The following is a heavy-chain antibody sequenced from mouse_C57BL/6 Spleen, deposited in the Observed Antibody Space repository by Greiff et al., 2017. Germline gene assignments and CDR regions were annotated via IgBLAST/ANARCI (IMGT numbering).Heavy chain of an antibody. CDR3: ARRGGYYGDYYAMDY. Sequence: QVHVKQSGAELARPGASVKLSCKASGYTFTSYGISWVKQRTGQGLEWIGEIYPRSGNTYYNEKFKGKATLTADKSSSTAYMELRSLTSEDSAVYFCARRGGYYGDYYAMDYWGQGTSGTVSS. D-gene: IGHD2-3*01. CDR2: IYPRSGNT. J-gene: IGHJ4*01. V-gene: IGHV1-81*01. CDR1: GYTFTSYG.